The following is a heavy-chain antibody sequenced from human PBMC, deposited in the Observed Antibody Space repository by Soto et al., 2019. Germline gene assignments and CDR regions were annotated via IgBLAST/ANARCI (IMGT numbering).Heavy chain of an antibody. CDR3: ARSGYSYGPNPLLY. Sequence: PSETLSLTCTVSGGSISSGGYYLSWIRQHPGKGLEWIGYIYYSGSTYYNPSLKSRVTISVDTSKNQFSLKLSSVTAADTAVYYCARSGYSYGPNPLLYWGQGTLVTVSS. CDR2: IYYSGST. D-gene: IGHD5-18*01. V-gene: IGHV4-31*03. J-gene: IGHJ4*02. CDR1: GGSISSGGYY.